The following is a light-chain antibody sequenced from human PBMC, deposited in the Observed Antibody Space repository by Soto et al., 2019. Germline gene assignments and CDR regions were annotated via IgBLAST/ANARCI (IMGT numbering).Light chain of an antibody. Sequence: EILMTQSPATLSVSPGERVTFSCRASQSVSFYLAWYQQKPGQAPRLLIYDASTRATGIPVRFSGSGSGTEFTLTISSLQSEDFGVYYCQQYGSSPYTFGQGTKVDIK. CDR1: QSVSFY. CDR3: QQYGSSPYT. CDR2: DAS. J-gene: IGKJ2*01. V-gene: IGKV3-15*01.